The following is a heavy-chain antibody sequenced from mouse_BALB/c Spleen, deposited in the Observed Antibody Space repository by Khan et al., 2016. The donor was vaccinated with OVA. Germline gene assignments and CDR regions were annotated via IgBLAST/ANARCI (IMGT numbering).Heavy chain of an antibody. D-gene: IGHD2-10*02. CDR3: ARVYGGDIDY. J-gene: IGHJ2*01. Sequence: EVQLQESGPGLVKPSQSLSLTCTVTGYSITSDYVWNWIRQFPGNKLEWMGYISYSGNTNYNPSLKSRISITRDTSKNQFFLQLNSVTTEDTATYYCARVYGGDIDYWGQGTTLTVSS. CDR1: GYSITSDYV. CDR2: ISYSGNT. V-gene: IGHV3-2*02.